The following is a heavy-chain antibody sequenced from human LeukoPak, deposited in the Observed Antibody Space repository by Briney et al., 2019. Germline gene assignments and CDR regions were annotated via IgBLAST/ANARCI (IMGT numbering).Heavy chain of an antibody. CDR2: IYYSGST. D-gene: IGHD4-23*01. CDR3: ARGLTDYGGNTD. CDR1: GGSISSYY. Sequence: SETLSLTCTVSGGSISSYYWSWIRQPPGKGLGWIGYIYYSGSTNYNPSLKSRVTISVDTSKNQFSLKLSSVTAADTAVYYCARGLTDYGGNTDWGQGTLVTVSS. J-gene: IGHJ4*02. V-gene: IGHV4-59*01.